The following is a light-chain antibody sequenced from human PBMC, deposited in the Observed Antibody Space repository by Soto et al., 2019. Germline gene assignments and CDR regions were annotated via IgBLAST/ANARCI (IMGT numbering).Light chain of an antibody. Sequence: EIVLSQKKGTPSWSPGEKATLACRASQSVSSNYLAWYQLKPGQAPRLLIYDASNRATGIPARFSGSGSGTDFTLTISRLEPEDCALYYCQEYGNSPITFGEGTRLEIK. CDR2: DAS. V-gene: IGKV3-20*01. CDR1: QSVSSNY. CDR3: QEYGNSPIT. J-gene: IGKJ5*01.